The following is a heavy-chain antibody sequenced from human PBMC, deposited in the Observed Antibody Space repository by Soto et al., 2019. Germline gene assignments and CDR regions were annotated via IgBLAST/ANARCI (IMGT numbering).Heavy chain of an antibody. CDR1: GFTFSSYA. Sequence: SLRLSCAASGFTFSSYAMHWVRQAPGKGLEWVAVISYDGSNKYYADSVKGRFTISRDNSKNTLYLQMNSLRAEDTAVYYCARDRVVAFDVGGYYYYYGMDVWGQGTTVTVSS. D-gene: IGHD3-3*01. J-gene: IGHJ6*02. CDR2: ISYDGSNK. CDR3: ARDRVVAFDVGGYYYYYGMDV. V-gene: IGHV3-30-3*01.